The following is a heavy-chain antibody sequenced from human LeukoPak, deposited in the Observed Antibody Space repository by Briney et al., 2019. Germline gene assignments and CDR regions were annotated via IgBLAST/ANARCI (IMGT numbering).Heavy chain of an antibody. D-gene: IGHD4-11*01. CDR2: ISSSSNYI. Sequence: PGGSLRLSCAASGFTFSSYSMNWVRQAPGKGLEWVSSISSSSNYIYYADSVKGRFTISRDNAKNSLYLQMNSLGAEDTAVYYCASPLTSRYYYMDVWGKGTTVTVSS. V-gene: IGHV3-21*01. J-gene: IGHJ6*03. CDR1: GFTFSSYS. CDR3: ASPLTSRYYYMDV.